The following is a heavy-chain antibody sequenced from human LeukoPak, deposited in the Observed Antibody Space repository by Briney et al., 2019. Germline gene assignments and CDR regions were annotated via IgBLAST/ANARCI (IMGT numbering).Heavy chain of an antibody. CDR2: LYHSGST. CDR1: GYSISSGYY. Sequence: SETLSLTCAVSGYSISSGYYWGWIRQSPGKGLEWIGSLYHSGSTYYNPSLKSRVTISVDTSKNQFSLKLSSVTAADTAVYYCARELRPNWFDPWGQGTLVTVSS. J-gene: IGHJ5*02. CDR3: ARELRPNWFDP. V-gene: IGHV4-38-2*02.